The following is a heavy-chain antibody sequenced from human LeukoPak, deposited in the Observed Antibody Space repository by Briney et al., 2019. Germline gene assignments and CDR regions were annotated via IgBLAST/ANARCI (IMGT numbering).Heavy chain of an antibody. V-gene: IGHV3-23*01. D-gene: IGHD2-15*01. Sequence: GGSLRLSCAASGFTFTSYAMSWVRQAPGKGLEWVSAISVSGGSTYYADSVKGRFTITRDTSKNTLYLQMNSLRAEDTAVYYCARLGYCSGGSCSSFDYWGQGTLVTVSS. CDR2: ISVSGGST. CDR3: ARLGYCSGGSCSSFDY. CDR1: GFTFTSYA. J-gene: IGHJ4*02.